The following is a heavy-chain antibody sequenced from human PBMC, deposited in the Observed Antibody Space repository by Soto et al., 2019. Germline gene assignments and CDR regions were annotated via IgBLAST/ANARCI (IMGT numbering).Heavy chain of an antibody. V-gene: IGHV5-51*01. J-gene: IGHJ3*02. D-gene: IGHD6-6*01. Sequence: PGESLKISCQGSGYRFTSYWIGWVRQMPGKGLEWMGIIYPGDSDTRYSPSFQGQVTISADKSISTAYLQWSSLKASDTAMYYCARHPRSSIASRNDAFDIWGQGTMVTVSS. CDR3: ARHPRSSIASRNDAFDI. CDR2: IYPGDSDT. CDR1: GYRFTSYW.